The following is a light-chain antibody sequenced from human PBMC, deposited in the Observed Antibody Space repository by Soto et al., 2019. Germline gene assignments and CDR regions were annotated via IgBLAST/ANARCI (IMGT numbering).Light chain of an antibody. CDR2: GAS. V-gene: IGKV3-15*01. CDR1: QSVSSN. Sequence: EIMITQSPSTLSVSPGERATLSCGASQSVSSNLAWYQQRPGQAPRLLIFGASTRATGIPARFSGSGSGTAFTLTISSLQSEDFAIYYCQQYSNWPLTFGQGTKVDI. CDR3: QQYSNWPLT. J-gene: IGKJ1*01.